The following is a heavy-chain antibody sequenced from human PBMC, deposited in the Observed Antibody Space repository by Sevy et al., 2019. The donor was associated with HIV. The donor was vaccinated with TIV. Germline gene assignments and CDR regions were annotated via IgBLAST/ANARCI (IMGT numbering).Heavy chain of an antibody. V-gene: IGHV3-30-3*01. CDR2: ISYDGNYE. J-gene: IGHJ4*02. D-gene: IGHD2-15*01. CDR3: ARDAGLTKSGANIWAFDY. CDR1: GFTFRSYA. Sequence: GGSLRLSCAAFGFTFRSYAMHWLRQAPGKGLEWVAVISYDGNYENYADSVKGRFTISRDNSKNTLYLQMNSLRAEDTAVYYCARDAGLTKSGANIWAFDYWGQGALVTVSS.